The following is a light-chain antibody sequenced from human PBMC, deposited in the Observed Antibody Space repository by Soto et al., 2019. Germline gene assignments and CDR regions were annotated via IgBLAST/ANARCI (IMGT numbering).Light chain of an antibody. CDR3: QQSYAIPFT. J-gene: IGKJ3*01. CDR2: AAS. CDR1: QSISTY. Sequence: DLQMTQPPSSLSASVGDRVTLTCRASQSISTYVNWYLQKPGKAPQHLIYAASSLQSGVPSRFSGSGSGTDFTLTISSLQPEDFATYYCQQSYAIPFTFGPGTKV. V-gene: IGKV1-39*01.